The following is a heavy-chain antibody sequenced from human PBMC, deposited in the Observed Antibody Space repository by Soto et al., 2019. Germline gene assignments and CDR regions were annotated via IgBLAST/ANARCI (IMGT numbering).Heavy chain of an antibody. Sequence: SVKVSCKASGGTFSSYAISWVRQAPGQGLEWMGGIIPIFGTANYAQKFQGRVTITADESTSTAYMELSSLRSEDTAVYYCASALSPEDYGDYGVGIFDYWGQGTLVTVSS. V-gene: IGHV1-69*13. CDR3: ASALSPEDYGDYGVGIFDY. CDR1: GGTFSSYA. CDR2: IIPIFGTA. J-gene: IGHJ4*02. D-gene: IGHD4-17*01.